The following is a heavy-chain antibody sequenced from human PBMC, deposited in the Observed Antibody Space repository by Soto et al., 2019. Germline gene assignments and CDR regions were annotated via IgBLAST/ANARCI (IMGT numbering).Heavy chain of an antibody. CDR2: IFHSGTT. Sequence: QGQLQESGPGLVKASETLSLTCTVSGGSVSSGSYYWSWIRQPPGKGLEWIGNIFHSGTTNYNASLKSRVSISVDTPTNQFSLKLRSVTAADTAVYYCARVHITGPDDSRGQGNLVTVSS. CDR1: GGSVSSGSYY. J-gene: IGHJ4*02. D-gene: IGHD1-20*01. CDR3: ARVHITGPDDS. V-gene: IGHV4-61*01.